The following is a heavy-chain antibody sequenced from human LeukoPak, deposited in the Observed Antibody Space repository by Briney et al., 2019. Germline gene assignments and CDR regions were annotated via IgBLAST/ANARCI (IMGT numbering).Heavy chain of an antibody. V-gene: IGHV1-2*02. J-gene: IGHJ3*02. CDR2: INPNSGGT. Sequence: ASVKVSCKASGYTFTGYYMHWVRQAPGQGLEWMGWINPNSGGTNYAQKFQGRVTMTRDTSISTAYMELSRLRSDDTAVYYCARDDYSSSPTKKDAFDIWGQGTMVTVSS. CDR3: ARDDYSSSPTKKDAFDI. D-gene: IGHD6-6*01. CDR1: GYTFTGYY.